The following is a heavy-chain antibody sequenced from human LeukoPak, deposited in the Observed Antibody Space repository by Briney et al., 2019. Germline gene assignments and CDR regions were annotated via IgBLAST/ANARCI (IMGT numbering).Heavy chain of an antibody. Sequence: SETLSLTCTVSGASINTYYWSWIRQPPGQGLEWIGYIYYRGNTNYNPSLKSRVTISVDTSKNQFSLKLTSVTAADTAVYYCARYSGYNSFDYWGQGTLVTVSS. J-gene: IGHJ4*02. CDR1: GASINTYY. D-gene: IGHD5-12*01. CDR2: IYYRGNT. V-gene: IGHV4-59*01. CDR3: ARYSGYNSFDY.